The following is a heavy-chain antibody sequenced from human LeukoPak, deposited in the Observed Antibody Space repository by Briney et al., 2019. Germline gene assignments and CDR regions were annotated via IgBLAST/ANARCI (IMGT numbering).Heavy chain of an antibody. CDR3: ARDRGEYSSGWYINWFDP. CDR2: ISSSSSYI. D-gene: IGHD6-19*01. V-gene: IGHV3-21*01. J-gene: IGHJ5*02. CDR1: GFTFSSYS. Sequence: GGSLRLSCAASGFTFSSYSMNWVRQAPRKGLDWVSSISSSSSYIYYAASVKGRFTISRDNAKNSLYLQMNSLRAEDTAVYYCARDRGEYSSGWYINWFDPWGQGTLVTVSS.